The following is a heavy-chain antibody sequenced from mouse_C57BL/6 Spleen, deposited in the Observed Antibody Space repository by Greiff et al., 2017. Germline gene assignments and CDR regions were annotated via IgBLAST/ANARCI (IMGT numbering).Heavy chain of an antibody. CDR1: GYTFTSYW. CDR2: IDPSASET. V-gene: IGHV1-52*01. Sequence: QVQLQQPGAELVRPGSSVKLSCKASGYTFTSYWMHRVKQRPIQGLEWIGNIDPSASETHYNQKFKDKATLTVDKSSSTAYMQLSSLTSEDSAVYYCASLAHYYGSSYGYFDVWGTGTTVTVSS. D-gene: IGHD1-1*01. CDR3: ASLAHYYGSSYGYFDV. J-gene: IGHJ1*03.